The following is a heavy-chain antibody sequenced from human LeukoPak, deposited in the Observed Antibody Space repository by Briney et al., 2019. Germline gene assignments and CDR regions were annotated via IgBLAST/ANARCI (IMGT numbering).Heavy chain of an antibody. CDR2: IYTSGST. CDR3: ARGPYSSSLGGIDY. D-gene: IGHD6-13*01. CDR1: GGSISSYY. V-gene: IGHV4-4*07. Sequence: PSETLSLTCTVSGGSISSYYWSWIRQPAGKGLELIGRIYTSGSTNYNPSLKSRVTMSVDTSENQFSLKLSSVTAADTAVYYCARGPYSSSLGGIDYWGQGTLVTVSS. J-gene: IGHJ4*02.